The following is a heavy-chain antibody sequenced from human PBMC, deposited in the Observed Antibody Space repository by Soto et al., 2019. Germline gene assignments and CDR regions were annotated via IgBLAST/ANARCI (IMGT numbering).Heavy chain of an antibody. CDR2: INPSGGST. V-gene: IGHV1-46*03. D-gene: IGHD6-19*01. J-gene: IGHJ4*02. CDR1: GYTFTSYY. Sequence: QVQLVQAGAEVKKPGASVKVSCKASGYTFTSYYMHWVRQAPGQGLEWMGIINPSGGSTSYAQKFQGIVTMTRDPSTSTVYMELSSLRYEDTAVYYCASDIAVAGSFDYWGQGTLVTVFS. CDR3: ASDIAVAGSFDY.